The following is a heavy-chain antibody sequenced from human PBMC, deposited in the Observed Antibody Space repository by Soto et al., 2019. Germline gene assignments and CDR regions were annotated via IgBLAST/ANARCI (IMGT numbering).Heavy chain of an antibody. Sequence: RASVKVSCKASGFTFSAYYIYWVRQAPGQGLKWIGWINPNSGGTNNAQKFQGRVTMTRDTSTSTVYMELSALISDDTAVYFCARSLLDEYSSSWRSTYYGMDVWGKGTTVTVSS. CDR3: ARSLLDEYSSSWRSTYYGMDV. CDR1: GFTFSAYY. J-gene: IGHJ6*04. V-gene: IGHV1-2*02. CDR2: INPNSGGT. D-gene: IGHD2-2*01.